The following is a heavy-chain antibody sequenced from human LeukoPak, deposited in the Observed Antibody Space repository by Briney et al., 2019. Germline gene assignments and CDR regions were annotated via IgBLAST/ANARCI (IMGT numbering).Heavy chain of an antibody. CDR1: GYTFNNYG. J-gene: IGHJ3*02. V-gene: IGHV1-24*01. D-gene: IGHD3-10*01. CDR2: FDPEDGET. Sequence: ASVKVSCKASGYTFNNYGISWVRQAPGKGLEWMGGFDPEDGETIYAQKFQGRVTMTEDTSTDTAYMELSSLRSEDTAVYYCATVYYGSGSYYNVHLFDAFDIWGQGTMVTVSS. CDR3: ATVYYGSGSYYNVHLFDAFDI.